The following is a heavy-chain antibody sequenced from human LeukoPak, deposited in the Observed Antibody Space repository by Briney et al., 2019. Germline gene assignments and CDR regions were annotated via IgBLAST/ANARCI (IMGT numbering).Heavy chain of an antibody. CDR3: ASYNDYGDFTTDY. V-gene: IGHV3-21*01. Sequence: GGSLRLSCAASGFTFSSYSMTWVRQAPGKGLEWVSSISSSSSYIYYADSVKGRFTISRDNAKNSLYLQMNSLRAEDTAVYYCASYNDYGDFTTDYWGQGTLVTVSS. D-gene: IGHD4-17*01. CDR1: GFTFSSYS. J-gene: IGHJ4*02. CDR2: ISSSSSYI.